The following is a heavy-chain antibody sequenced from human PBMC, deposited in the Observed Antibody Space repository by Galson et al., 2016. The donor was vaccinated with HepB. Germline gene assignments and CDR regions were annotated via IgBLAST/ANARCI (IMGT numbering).Heavy chain of an antibody. CDR1: GYTFTNYY. D-gene: IGHD3-3*01. Sequence: SVKVSCKASGYTFTNYYMHWVRQAPGQGLEWMGVINPSGDDKRYAQTFQGRVTMTRDTSTSTVYMDLSSLRSEDTAVYYCARDTPSSDTIDGMDVWGQGTTVTVSS. V-gene: IGHV1-46*01. CDR3: ARDTPSSDTIDGMDV. CDR2: INPSGDDK. J-gene: IGHJ6*02.